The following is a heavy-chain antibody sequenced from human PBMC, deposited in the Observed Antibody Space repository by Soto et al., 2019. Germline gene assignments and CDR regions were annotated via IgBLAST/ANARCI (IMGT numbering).Heavy chain of an antibody. D-gene: IGHD2-15*01. CDR2: ISGSGGST. J-gene: IGHJ4*02. CDR3: AKDKIVVVVAATLDY. CDR1: GFTFSSYA. Sequence: GGSLGLSCAASGFTFSSYAMSWVRQAPGKGLEWVSAISGSGGSTYYADSVKGRFTISRDNSKNTLYLQMNSLRAEDTAVYYCAKDKIVVVVAATLDYWGQGTLVTVSS. V-gene: IGHV3-23*01.